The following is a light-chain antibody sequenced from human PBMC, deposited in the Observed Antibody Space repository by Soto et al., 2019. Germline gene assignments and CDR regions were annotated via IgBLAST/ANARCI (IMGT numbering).Light chain of an antibody. V-gene: IGLV2-11*01. CDR2: DVT. J-gene: IGLJ3*02. CDR1: TSDVGGYNY. CDR3: CSYAGSYFWV. Sequence: QSALTQPRSVSVSPGQSVTISCTGTTSDVGGYNYVSWYQQHPGKAPKLMIYDVTKRPSGVPDRCSGSKSGNTASLTISGLQAEDEADYYCCSYAGSYFWVFGGGTQLTVL.